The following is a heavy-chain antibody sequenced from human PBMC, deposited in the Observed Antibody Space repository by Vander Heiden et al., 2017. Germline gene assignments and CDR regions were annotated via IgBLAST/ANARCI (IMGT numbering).Heavy chain of an antibody. CDR1: GFTFDDYA. J-gene: IGHJ3*02. D-gene: IGHD3-10*01. CDR2: VSWNSDNI. CDR3: AKDFYYGSGSYNAFDI. V-gene: IGHV3-9*01. Sequence: EVQLVESGGGLLQPGRPLRLSCHASGFTFDDYAMHWVRQAPGKGLEWVSSVSWNSDNINYADSVKGRFTISRDNARNSLYLQMDSLRADDTALYYCAKDFYYGSGSYNAFDIRGQGSMVTVSS.